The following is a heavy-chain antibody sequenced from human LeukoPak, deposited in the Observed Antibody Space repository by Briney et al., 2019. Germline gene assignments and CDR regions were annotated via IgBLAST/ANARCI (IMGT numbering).Heavy chain of an antibody. J-gene: IGHJ4*02. CDR1: GGSFSGYY. Sequence: SETLSLTCAVYGGSFSGYYWGWIRQPPGKGLEWIGSIYYSGSTYYNPSLKSRVTISVDTSKNQFSLKLSSVTAADTAVYYCARLTIAAAGEGPYYFDYWGQGTLVTVSS. CDR3: ARLTIAAAGEGPYYFDY. D-gene: IGHD6-13*01. V-gene: IGHV4-39*01. CDR2: IYYSGST.